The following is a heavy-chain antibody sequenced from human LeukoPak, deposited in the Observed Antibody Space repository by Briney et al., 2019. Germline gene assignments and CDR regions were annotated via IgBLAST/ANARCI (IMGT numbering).Heavy chain of an antibody. CDR2: IYYSGST. J-gene: IGHJ3*02. D-gene: IGHD3-22*01. Sequence: PSETLSLTCTVSGGSISSSSYYWGWIRQPPGKGLEWIGSIYYSGSTYYNPSLKSRVTISVDTSKNQFSLKLSSVTAADTAVYYCARSRGYYYDSSDAFDIWGQGTMVTVSS. CDR3: ARSRGYYYDSSDAFDI. CDR1: GGSISSSSYY. V-gene: IGHV4-39*01.